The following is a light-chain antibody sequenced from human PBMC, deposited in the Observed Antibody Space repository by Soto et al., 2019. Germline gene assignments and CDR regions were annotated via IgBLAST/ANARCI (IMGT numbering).Light chain of an antibody. J-gene: IGKJ4*01. CDR2: EAS. Sequence: LQMTQSPSTLSASVGDRVTITCRASQSVSMWLAWYQQKPGKAPRLLIYEASNLEVGVPSRFSGSGSGTDFTFTITSLQPEDFATYYCQQYDDDVPTFGGGTKVDIK. CDR3: QQYDDDVPT. V-gene: IGKV1-5*01. CDR1: QSVSMW.